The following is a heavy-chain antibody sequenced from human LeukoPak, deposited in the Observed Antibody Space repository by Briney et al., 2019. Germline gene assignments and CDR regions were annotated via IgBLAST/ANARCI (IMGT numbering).Heavy chain of an antibody. Sequence: GGSLRLSCAASGFTFSSYGMHWVRQAPGKGLEWVAVISFDASNKYYADSVKGRFTISRDNSKNTLYLQMNSLRAEDTAVYYCARAGYRDYYDSSGYPLYMDVWGKGTTVTISS. D-gene: IGHD3-22*01. J-gene: IGHJ6*03. V-gene: IGHV3-30*03. CDR3: ARAGYRDYYDSSGYPLYMDV. CDR1: GFTFSSYG. CDR2: ISFDASNK.